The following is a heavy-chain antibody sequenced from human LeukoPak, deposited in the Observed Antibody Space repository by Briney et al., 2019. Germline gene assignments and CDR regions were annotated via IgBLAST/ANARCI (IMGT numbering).Heavy chain of an antibody. V-gene: IGHV4-39*07. CDR2: IYYSGST. Sequence: SETLSLTCTVSGGSISSSSYYWGWIRQPPGKGLEWIGSIYYSGSTYYNASLKSRVTISVDKSKNQFSLKLSSVTAADTAVYYCARVRGVISYHMDVWGKGTTVTVSS. D-gene: IGHD2-21*01. J-gene: IGHJ6*03. CDR1: GGSISSSSYY. CDR3: ARVRGVISYHMDV.